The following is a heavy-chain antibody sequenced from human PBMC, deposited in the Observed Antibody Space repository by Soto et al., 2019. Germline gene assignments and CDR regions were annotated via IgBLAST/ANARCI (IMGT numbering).Heavy chain of an antibody. Sequence: PSQTLSLTCAISGDSVSSNIAAWNWIRQSPSRGLEWLGRTYFRSKWYNEYAPSVKSRITITPDTSKNQFSLQLNSVTPEDAALYYCARGGASRGPCSGDNGHYNFDSWGQGSQVTVSS. CDR1: GDSVSSNIAA. V-gene: IGHV6-1*01. CDR3: ARGGASRGPCSGDNGHYNFDS. J-gene: IGHJ4*02. CDR2: TYFRSKWYN. D-gene: IGHD2-15*01.